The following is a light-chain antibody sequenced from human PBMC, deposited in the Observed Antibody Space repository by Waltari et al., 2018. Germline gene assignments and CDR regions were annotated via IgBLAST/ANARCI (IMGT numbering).Light chain of an antibody. CDR1: SSDVGSYNL. Sequence: QSALTQPASVSGSPGQSITISCTGSSSDVGSYNLVSWNQQHPGKAPKLMIYEGSKRPSGVSNRFSGSKSDNTASLTISGLQAEDEAHYYCCSYAGSSAPRVFGGGTKLTVL. J-gene: IGLJ3*02. CDR2: EGS. CDR3: CSYAGSSAPRV. V-gene: IGLV2-23*01.